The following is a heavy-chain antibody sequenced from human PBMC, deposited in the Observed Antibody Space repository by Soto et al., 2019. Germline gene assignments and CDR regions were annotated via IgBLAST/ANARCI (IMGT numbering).Heavy chain of an antibody. CDR3: ARKVSGSTGRPDLWYFDL. CDR2: SDAT. D-gene: IGHD3-10*01. CDR1: GFTFSGYA. J-gene: IGHJ2*01. V-gene: IGHV3-23*01. Sequence: EVQLLDSGGGLVQPGGSLRLSCAASGFTFSGYALTWVRQAPGKGLEWVSASDATFYADSVKGRFTISRDNSKNTLYLQMNTLRAEDTALYYCARKVSGSTGRPDLWYFDLWGRGTLVTVSS.